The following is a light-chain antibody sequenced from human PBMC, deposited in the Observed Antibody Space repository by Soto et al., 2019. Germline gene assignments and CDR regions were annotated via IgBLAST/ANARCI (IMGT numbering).Light chain of an antibody. V-gene: IGKV1-6*01. J-gene: IGKJ1*01. Sequence: ALQMTQSPSSLSASVGDRVTITCRASQGIRNDLGWYQQKPGEAPKLLLYAASSLQSGVPSRFSGSGSGTDFTLTISSLQPEDFATYYCLQDYNYPWTFGQGTKVEIK. CDR3: LQDYNYPWT. CDR2: AAS. CDR1: QGIRND.